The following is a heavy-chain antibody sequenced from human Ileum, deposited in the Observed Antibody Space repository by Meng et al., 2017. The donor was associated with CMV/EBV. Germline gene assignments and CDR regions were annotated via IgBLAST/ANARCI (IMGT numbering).Heavy chain of an antibody. V-gene: IGHV3-53*01. CDR2: LSFGDRT. CDR3: ATHRGYSTGWDH. D-gene: IGHD6-19*01. Sequence: EVQLVESXGGXIQPGXALXLSCAASGFTVKNSVVTWVRQAAGRGLEWVSVLSFGDRTYYSDSVKGRFVISSDNSQNFLYLQMNRLRVDDTAIYYCATHRGYSTGWDHWGQGTLVTVSS. CDR1: GFTVKNSV. J-gene: IGHJ4*02.